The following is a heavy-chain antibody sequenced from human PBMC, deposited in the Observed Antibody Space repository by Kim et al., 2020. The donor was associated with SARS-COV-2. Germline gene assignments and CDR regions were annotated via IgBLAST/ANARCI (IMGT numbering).Heavy chain of an antibody. CDR3: ARDRKTKIVATIAAYFYSYMDV. V-gene: IGHV4-31*03. CDR2: IHDSGST. Sequence: SETLSLTCTVSGASISSGGYYWTWIRQHPGKGLEWIGNIHDSGSTSYNPSLKGRVNISLDTSKNQFSLRLSSVTAADTAIYYCARDRKTKIVATIAAYFYSYMDVWGKGTTVTVSS. D-gene: IGHD5-12*01. J-gene: IGHJ6*03. CDR1: GASISSGGYY.